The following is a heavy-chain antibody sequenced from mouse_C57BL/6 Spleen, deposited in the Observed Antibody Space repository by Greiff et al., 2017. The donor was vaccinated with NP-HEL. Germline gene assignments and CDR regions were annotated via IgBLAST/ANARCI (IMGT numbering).Heavy chain of an antibody. CDR3: ARRYYGSSSYYYATDY. D-gene: IGHD1-1*01. CDR1: GFTFSDYG. Sequence: EVMLVESGGGLVKPGGSLKLSCAASGFTFSDYGMHWVRQAPEKGLEWVAYISSGSSTIYYADTVKGRFTISRDNAKNTLFLQMTSLRSEDTAMYYCARRYYGSSSYYYATDYWGQGTSVTVSS. V-gene: IGHV5-17*01. CDR2: ISSGSSTI. J-gene: IGHJ4*01.